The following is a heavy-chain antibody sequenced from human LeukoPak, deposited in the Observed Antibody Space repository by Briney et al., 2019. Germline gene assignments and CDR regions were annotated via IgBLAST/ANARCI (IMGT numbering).Heavy chain of an antibody. CDR1: GFTFDDYG. D-gene: IGHD3-22*01. J-gene: IGHJ4*02. Sequence: GGSLRLSCAASGFTFDDYGMSWVRQAPGKGLEWVSGINWNGGSTGYADSVKGRFTISRDNAKNSLYLQMNSLRAEDTALYYCASMGDSSGYYNPYYFDYWGQGTLVTVSS. CDR2: INWNGGST. CDR3: ASMGDSSGYYNPYYFDY. V-gene: IGHV3-20*04.